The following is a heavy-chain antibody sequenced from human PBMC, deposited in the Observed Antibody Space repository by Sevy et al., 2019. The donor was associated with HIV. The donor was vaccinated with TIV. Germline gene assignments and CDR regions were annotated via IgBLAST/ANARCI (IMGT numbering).Heavy chain of an antibody. J-gene: IGHJ4*02. CDR1: GYTLTELS. Sequence: ASVQVSCKVSGYTLTELSMHWLRQAPGKGLEWVGSFDPEDGETVYEHNFQGRVSMTEDTSTDTAYMEVISLKFEDTAVYYCATTKDYYDSSGYPFDYWGQGTLVTVSS. D-gene: IGHD3-22*01. V-gene: IGHV1-24*01. CDR2: FDPEDGET. CDR3: ATTKDYYDSSGYPFDY.